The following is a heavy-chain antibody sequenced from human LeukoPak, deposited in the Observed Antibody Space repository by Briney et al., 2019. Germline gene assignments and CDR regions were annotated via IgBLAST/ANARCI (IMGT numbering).Heavy chain of an antibody. V-gene: IGHV4-59*01. CDR2: IFYSGST. J-gene: IGHJ4*02. D-gene: IGHD2-15*01. CDR3: ARTLPNCSGANCYSGVTFDS. Sequence: SETLSLTCTVSGGSISNYYWSWIRQPPGEGLEWIGYIFYSGSTNYNPSLKSRLTISVDTSKNQFSLKLSSVTAADTAVYYCARTLPNCSGANCYSGVTFDSWGQGTLVTVSS. CDR1: GGSISNYY.